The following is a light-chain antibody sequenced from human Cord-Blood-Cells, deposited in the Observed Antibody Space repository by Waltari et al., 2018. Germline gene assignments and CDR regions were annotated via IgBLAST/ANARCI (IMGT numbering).Light chain of an antibody. CDR3: SSYTSSSTYWV. V-gene: IGLV2-14*01. CDR2: DVS. J-gene: IGLJ3*02. CDR1: SSDCGGSNY. Sequence: QSALTQPASVSGSPGQSITISCTGTSSDCGGSNYVRWYQQHPGKATKLMIYDVSNRPSGVSNRFSGSKSGNTASLTISGLQAEDEADYYCSSYTSSSTYWVFGGGTKLTVL.